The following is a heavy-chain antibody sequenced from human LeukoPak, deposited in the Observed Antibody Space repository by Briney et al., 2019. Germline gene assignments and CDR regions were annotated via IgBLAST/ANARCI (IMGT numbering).Heavy chain of an antibody. CDR2: IIPIFGTA. J-gene: IGHJ3*02. CDR3: ARLLTAIDAFDI. V-gene: IGHV1-69*13. CDR1: GGTFSGYA. D-gene: IGHD2-21*02. Sequence: ASVKVSCKASGGTFSGYAISWVRQAPGQGLEWMGGIIPIFGTANYAQKFQGRVTITADESTSTAYMELSSLRSEDTAVYYCARLLTAIDAFDIWGQGTMVTVSS.